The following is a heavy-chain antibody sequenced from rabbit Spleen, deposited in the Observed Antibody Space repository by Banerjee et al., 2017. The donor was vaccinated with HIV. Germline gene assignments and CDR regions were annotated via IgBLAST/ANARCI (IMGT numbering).Heavy chain of an antibody. D-gene: IGHD8-1*01. V-gene: IGHV1S43*01. CDR1: GIDFSNNYY. J-gene: IGHJ4*01. CDR3: ARNLENDVGSSYLGL. Sequence: QQQLEESGGGLVKPGGTLTLSCTASGIDFSNNYYMCWVRQAPGKGLELIACIYVLAGSTWYASGVRGRFTISRSTSLNTVDLKMASLTAADTAAYFCARNLENDVGSSYLGLWGPGTLVTVS. CDR2: IYVLAGST.